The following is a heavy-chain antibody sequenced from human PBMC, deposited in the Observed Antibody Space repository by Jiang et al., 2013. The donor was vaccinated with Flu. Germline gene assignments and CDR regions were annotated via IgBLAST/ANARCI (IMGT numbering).Heavy chain of an antibody. CDR2: IYNIGST. CDR3: ARVSILSGNYFPDY. Sequence: GLVKPSETLSLTCSVSGGSVSSHYWNWVRQPLGKGLEWIGYIYNIGSTKYNPSLKSRVTISADTSKNQFSLNLFSVTAADTAVYYCARVSILSGNYFPDYWGQGTLVTVSS. V-gene: IGHV4-4*08. D-gene: IGHD3-9*01. J-gene: IGHJ4*02. CDR1: GGSVSSHY.